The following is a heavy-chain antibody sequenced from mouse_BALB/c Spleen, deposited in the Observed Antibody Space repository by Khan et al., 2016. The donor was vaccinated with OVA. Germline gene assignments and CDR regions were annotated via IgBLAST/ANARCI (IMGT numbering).Heavy chain of an antibody. Sequence: EVQLLETGGDLVKPGGSLKLSCAASGFTFSTYGMSWVRQTPDKRLEWVATINSGGHYTFYIDSVKGRFTISRDNAKNTLYLQMSSLKSEDTAIYCCARLAYYYNSEGFAYWGQGTLVTVSA. J-gene: IGHJ3*01. CDR3: ARLAYYYNSEGFAY. D-gene: IGHD1-1*02. CDR1: GFTFSTYG. CDR2: INSGGHYT. V-gene: IGHV5-6*01.